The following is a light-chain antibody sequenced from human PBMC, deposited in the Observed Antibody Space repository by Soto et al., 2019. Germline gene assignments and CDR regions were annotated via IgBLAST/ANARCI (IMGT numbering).Light chain of an antibody. Sequence: EIVMTQSPGTLSVSPGERVTFSCRASQSVSSNLAWYQQKPGQTPRLLIYGASTRATGIPDRFSGSGSGTEFTLTISSLQSEDFADYYCQQYQNWPLITVGQGIRLVIK. V-gene: IGKV3-15*01. J-gene: IGKJ5*01. CDR2: GAS. CDR3: QQYQNWPLIT. CDR1: QSVSSN.